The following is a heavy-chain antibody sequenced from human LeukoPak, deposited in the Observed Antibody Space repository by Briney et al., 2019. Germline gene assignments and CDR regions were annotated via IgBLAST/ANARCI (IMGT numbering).Heavy chain of an antibody. CDR2: IRYDGSNK. Sequence: PGGSLRLSCAASGFSFSNSDMHWVRQAPGKGLEWVASIRYDGSNKYYEDSVKGRLTISRDNAKNTLFLRMYSLRPEDTAVYYCVKEIRRNYFYGMDVWGQGTSVTVSS. V-gene: IGHV3-30*02. CDR3: VKEIRRNYFYGMDV. CDR1: GFSFSNSD. J-gene: IGHJ6*02.